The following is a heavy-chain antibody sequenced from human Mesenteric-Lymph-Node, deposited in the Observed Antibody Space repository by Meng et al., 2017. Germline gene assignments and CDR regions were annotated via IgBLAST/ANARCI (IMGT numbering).Heavy chain of an antibody. CDR3: ASPWGSGSYYVALGY. J-gene: IGHJ4*02. V-gene: IGHV1-18*01. CDR1: GYTFTSYG. CDR2: ISAYNGNT. D-gene: IGHD1-26*01. Sequence: QVRLGQSGAEVKKTGDSVKDSCKASGYTFTSYGMSWVRQDPGQGLEWMGWISAYNGNTTYAQKLQGRVTMTTDTSTSTAYMELRSLRYDDTAVYYCASPWGSGSYYVALGYWGQGTLVTASS.